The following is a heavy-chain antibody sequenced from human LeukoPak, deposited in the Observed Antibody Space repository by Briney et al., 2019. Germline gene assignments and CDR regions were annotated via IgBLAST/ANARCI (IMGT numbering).Heavy chain of an antibody. CDR3: ARAFEMATITAYYFDY. J-gene: IGHJ4*02. CDR2: INPSGGST. CDR1: GYTFTRYY. Sequence: ASVKVSCKASGYTFTRYYMHWVRRAPGQGLERMGIINPSGGSTSYTQKFHGRVTMTRDTSTSTVYMELSSLRSEDTAVYYCARAFEMATITAYYFDYWGQGTLVTVSS. D-gene: IGHD5-24*01. V-gene: IGHV1-46*01.